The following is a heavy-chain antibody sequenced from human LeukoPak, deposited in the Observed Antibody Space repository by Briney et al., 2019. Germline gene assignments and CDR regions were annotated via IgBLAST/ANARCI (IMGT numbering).Heavy chain of an antibody. CDR3: ARVTVGFFDY. CDR2: FGTRSTSI. D-gene: IGHD4-23*01. J-gene: IGHJ4*02. V-gene: IGHV3-21*01. CDR1: GFTFSGYS. Sequence: GGSLRLSCTASGFTFSGYSMNWIRQAPGKGLEWVSSFGTRSTSIYHAGSVKGRFAISRDNAKNSLYLQMDSLRAEDTAVYYCARVTVGFFDYWGQGTLVTVSS.